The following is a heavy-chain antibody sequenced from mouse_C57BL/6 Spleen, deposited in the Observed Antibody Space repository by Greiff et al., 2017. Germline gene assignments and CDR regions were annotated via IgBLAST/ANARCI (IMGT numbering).Heavy chain of an antibody. CDR1: GYTFTSYW. CDR3: ARSPNYYGSSYVAY. Sequence: VQLQQPGAELVMPGASVKLSCKASGYTFTSYWMHWVKQRPGQGLEWIGEIDPSDSYTNYNQKFKGKSTLTVDKSSSTAYMQLSSLTSEDSAVXYCARSPNYYGSSYVAYWGQGTLVTVSA. D-gene: IGHD1-1*01. V-gene: IGHV1-69*01. CDR2: IDPSDSYT. J-gene: IGHJ3*01.